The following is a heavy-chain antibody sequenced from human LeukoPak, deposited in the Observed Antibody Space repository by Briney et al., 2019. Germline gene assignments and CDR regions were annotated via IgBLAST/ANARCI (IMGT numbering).Heavy chain of an antibody. J-gene: IGHJ4*02. V-gene: IGHV3-23*01. D-gene: IGHD2-21*02. Sequence: GGSLRLSCAASGFTFSSYAMSWVRQAPGKGLEWVSAISGSGGSTYYADSVKGRFTISRDNSKNTLYLQMNSLRAEDTAVYYCAKSTAIVVATALNYWGQGTLVTVSS. CDR3: AKSTAIVVATALNY. CDR2: ISGSGGST. CDR1: GFTFSSYA.